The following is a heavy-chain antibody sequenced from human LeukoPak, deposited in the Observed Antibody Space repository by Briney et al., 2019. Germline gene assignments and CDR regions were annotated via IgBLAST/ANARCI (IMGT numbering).Heavy chain of an antibody. CDR2: ITYSGST. D-gene: IGHD1-26*01. V-gene: IGHV4-39*01. CDR1: GGSICSSTYY. Sequence: KPSETLSLTCTVSGGSICSSTYYWAWIRQSPGKGLEWIGSITYSGSTYYNPSLESRVTISVDTSKNQFSLRLISVTAVDTAVYYCARQGVGATDCWGQGTLVTVSS. CDR3: ARQGVGATDC. J-gene: IGHJ4*02.